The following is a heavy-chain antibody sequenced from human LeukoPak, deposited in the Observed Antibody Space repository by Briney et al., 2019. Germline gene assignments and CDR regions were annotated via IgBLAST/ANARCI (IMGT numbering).Heavy chain of an antibody. V-gene: IGHV3-30-3*01. J-gene: IGHJ4*02. CDR2: ISYDGSNK. CDR1: GFTFSSYA. CDR3: AKVLGIQVIFDY. D-gene: IGHD7-27*01. Sequence: GGSLRLSCAASGFTFSSYAMHWVRQAPGKGLEWVAVISYDGSNKYYADSVKGRFTISRDNSKNTLYLQMNSLRAEDTAVYYCAKVLGIQVIFDYWGQGTLVTVSS.